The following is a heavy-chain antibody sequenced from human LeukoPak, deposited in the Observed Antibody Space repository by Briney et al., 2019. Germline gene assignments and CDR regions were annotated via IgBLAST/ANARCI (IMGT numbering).Heavy chain of an antibody. CDR1: GFTLSNYA. CDR3: ATQNFDY. CDR2: ISDSGGST. J-gene: IGHJ4*02. Sequence: GGSLRLSCAAPGFTLSNYAMSWVRQAPGQGLEWVSTISDSGGSTYYADSVKGRFTLSRDNSKSTLSLQMNSLRADDTAVYYCATQNFDYWGQGTLVTVSS. V-gene: IGHV3-23*01.